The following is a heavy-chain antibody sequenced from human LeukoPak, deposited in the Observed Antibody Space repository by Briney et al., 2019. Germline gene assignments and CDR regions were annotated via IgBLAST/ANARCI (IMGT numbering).Heavy chain of an antibody. V-gene: IGHV3-23*01. CDR3: ARRCYDSSGFDY. CDR1: GFTFTTYA. D-gene: IGHD3-22*01. Sequence: PGGSLRLSCAASGFTFTTYAMSWVRQAPGKGLEWVSAISGSGGSTYYANSVKGRFTISRDNSKNTLYLQMNSLRAEDTAVYYCARRCYDSSGFDYWGQGTLVTVSS. CDR2: ISGSGGST. J-gene: IGHJ4*02.